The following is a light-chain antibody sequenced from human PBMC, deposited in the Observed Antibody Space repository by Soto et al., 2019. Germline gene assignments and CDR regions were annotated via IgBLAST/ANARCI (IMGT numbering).Light chain of an antibody. CDR3: QQYNNWPV. CDR2: GTS. J-gene: IGKJ3*01. Sequence: EIVMTQSPATLSVSPGERATLSFRASQSISSDLAWYQQKPGQAPRLLIYGTSTRATGIPARFSGSGSGTEFTLTISSLQSEDFAVYYCQQYNNWPVFGPGTKVD. V-gene: IGKV3-15*01. CDR1: QSISSD.